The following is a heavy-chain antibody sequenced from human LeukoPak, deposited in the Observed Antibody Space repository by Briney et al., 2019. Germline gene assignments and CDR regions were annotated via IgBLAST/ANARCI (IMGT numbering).Heavy chain of an antibody. V-gene: IGHV3-15*01. J-gene: IGHJ4*02. CDR3: TTGERRFDSSGYYPYYFDY. CDR2: IKSRTDDGAR. Sequence: GGSLRLSCAASGFTLSSYSMNWVRQAPGKGLEWVGRIKSRTDDGARGYAAPVKGRFTISRDDAKNTLYLQMNSLKTEDTAVYYCTTGERRFDSSGYYPYYFDYWGQGTLVTVSS. D-gene: IGHD3-22*01. CDR1: GFTLSSYS.